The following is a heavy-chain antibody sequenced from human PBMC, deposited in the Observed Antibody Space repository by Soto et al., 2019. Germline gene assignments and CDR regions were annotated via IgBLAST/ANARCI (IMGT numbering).Heavy chain of an antibody. Sequence: DVQLVESGGGLVQPGRSLRLSCAASGFTFDDYAMHWVRQAPGKGLEWVSGISWNSGSIGYADSVKGRFTISRDNAKNSLYLQMNRLRAEDTALYYCAKGVAAWGFFDYWGQGTLVTVSS. CDR3: AKGVAAWGFFDY. D-gene: IGHD2-15*01. V-gene: IGHV3-9*01. J-gene: IGHJ4*02. CDR2: ISWNSGSI. CDR1: GFTFDDYA.